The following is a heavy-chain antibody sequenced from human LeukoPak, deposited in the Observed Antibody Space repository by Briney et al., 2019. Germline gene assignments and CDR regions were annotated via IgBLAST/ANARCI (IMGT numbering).Heavy chain of an antibody. Sequence: SETLSLTCTVSGGSISSSSYYWGWIRQPPGKGLEWIGSIYYSGSTYYNPSLKSRVTISVDTSKNQFSLKLSSVTAADTAVYYCATSYCSSTSCYRRGLDPWGQGTLVTVSS. J-gene: IGHJ5*02. CDR2: IYYSGST. CDR3: ATSYCSSTSCYRRGLDP. V-gene: IGHV4-39*01. CDR1: GGSISSSSYY. D-gene: IGHD2-2*01.